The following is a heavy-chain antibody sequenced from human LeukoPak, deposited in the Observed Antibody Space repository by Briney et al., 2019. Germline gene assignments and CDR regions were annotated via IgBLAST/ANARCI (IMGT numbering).Heavy chain of an antibody. D-gene: IGHD3-10*01. V-gene: IGHV1-69*01. CDR1: GGTFSSYA. J-gene: IGHJ5*02. CDR2: IIPIFGTA. Sequence: SVKVSCKASGGTFSSYAISWVRQAPGQGLEWMGGIIPIFGTANYAQKFQGRVTITADESTSTTYMELSSLRSEDTAVYYCARVFPPINGYGSGSYSFLGSLDPWGQGTLVTVSS. CDR3: ARVFPPINGYGSGSYSFLGSLDP.